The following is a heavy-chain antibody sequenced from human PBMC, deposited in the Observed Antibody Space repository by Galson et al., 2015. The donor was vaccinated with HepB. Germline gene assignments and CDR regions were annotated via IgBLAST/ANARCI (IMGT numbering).Heavy chain of an antibody. CDR1: QFTFTDYY. V-gene: IGHV1-2*02. J-gene: IGHJ4*01. CDR2: INPKNDAT. CDR3: VRDEDLGPRSDFDY. Sequence: SVKVSCKAVQFTFTDYYFHWVRQAPGQGLEWIGWINPKNDATHYAQNFQGRVAMTTDTSISTAYMELSRLRSDDTAVYYCVRDEDLGPRSDFDYWGQGTLVTVSS. D-gene: IGHD3-16*01.